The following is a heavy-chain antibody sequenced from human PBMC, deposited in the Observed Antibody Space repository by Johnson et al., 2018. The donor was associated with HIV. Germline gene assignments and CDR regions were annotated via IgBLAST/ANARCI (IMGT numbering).Heavy chain of an antibody. CDR3: TTARTYF. CDR1: GFTFSSYG. D-gene: IGHD2-8*01. Sequence: QVQLVESGGGVVQPGRSLRLSCAASGFTFSSYGLHWVRQAPGTGLEWVAVISYDGSNKYYADSVKGRFTISRDNSKNTLYLQMNSLRAEDTAVYYCTTARTYFWGQGTMVTVSS. CDR2: ISYDGSNK. J-gene: IGHJ3*01. V-gene: IGHV3-30*03.